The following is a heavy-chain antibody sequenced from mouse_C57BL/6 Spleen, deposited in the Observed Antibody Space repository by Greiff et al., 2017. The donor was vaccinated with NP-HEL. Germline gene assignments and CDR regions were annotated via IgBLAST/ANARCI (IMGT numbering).Heavy chain of an antibody. CDR2: ISYDGSN. D-gene: IGHD1-1*01. CDR1: GYSITSGYY. J-gene: IGHJ3*01. Sequence: EVQLQESGPGLVKPSQSLSLTCSVTGYSITSGYYWNWIRQFPGNKLEWMGYISYDGSNNYNPSLKNRISITRDTSKNQFFLKLNSVTTEDTATYYCARRELRGYWFAYWGQGTLVTVSA. CDR3: ARRELRGYWFAY. V-gene: IGHV3-6*01.